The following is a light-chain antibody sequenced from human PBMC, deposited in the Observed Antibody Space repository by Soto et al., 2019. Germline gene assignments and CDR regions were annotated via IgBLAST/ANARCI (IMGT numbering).Light chain of an antibody. Sequence: DIVMTQSPDSLNVSLGERATITCKSSQSVLYSSNNKNYIAWYQQKPGQPPKLLIYWASSREPGVPDRFSGSGSGTDFTLSISSLQAEDVAAYYCQQYYNIPHTFGQGTKLEIK. J-gene: IGKJ2*01. V-gene: IGKV4-1*01. CDR1: QSVLYSSNNKNY. CDR2: WAS. CDR3: QQYYNIPHT.